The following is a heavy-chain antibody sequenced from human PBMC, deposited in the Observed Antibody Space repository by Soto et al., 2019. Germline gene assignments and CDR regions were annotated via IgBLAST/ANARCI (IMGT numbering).Heavy chain of an antibody. CDR1: GFTFSSYA. CDR3: STATTRGLFAP. D-gene: IGHD1-7*01. J-gene: IGHJ5*02. CDR2: ISGGGGST. V-gene: IGHV3-23*01. Sequence: GGSLRICCAASGFTFSSYAMSWVRQAPGKGLEWVAAISGGGGSTYYADSVKGRFTISRDNSKNTLYLQMNSLRTDDTAVYYCSTATTRGLFAPWGQGTPVTVSS.